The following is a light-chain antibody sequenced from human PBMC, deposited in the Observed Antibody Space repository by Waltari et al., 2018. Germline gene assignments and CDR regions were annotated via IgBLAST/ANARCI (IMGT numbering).Light chain of an antibody. CDR1: QTISYTT. Sequence: EIVLTQSPGTLYLSPGDRATLSCRSSQTISYTTLAWYQQKPGQGPRLLIYGASNRPTGVPSRFRGSGSGQDFTLAISRLEPDDFAVYYCQHYGTSSWTFGQGTKVEVK. J-gene: IGKJ1*01. V-gene: IGKV3-20*01. CDR3: QHYGTSSWT. CDR2: GAS.